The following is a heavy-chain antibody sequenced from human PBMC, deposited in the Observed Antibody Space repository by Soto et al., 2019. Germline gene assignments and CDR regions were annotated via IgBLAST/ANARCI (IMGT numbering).Heavy chain of an antibody. J-gene: IGHJ3*02. V-gene: IGHV1-8*01. Sequence: ASVKVSCKASGYTFTRYGISWVRQATGQGLEWMGWMNPNSGNTGYAQKFQGRVTMTRNTSISTAYMELSSLRSEDTAVYYCARGVGSIAARGGAFDIWGQGTMVTVSS. CDR2: MNPNSGNT. CDR3: ARGVGSIAARGGAFDI. D-gene: IGHD6-6*01. CDR1: GYTFTRYG.